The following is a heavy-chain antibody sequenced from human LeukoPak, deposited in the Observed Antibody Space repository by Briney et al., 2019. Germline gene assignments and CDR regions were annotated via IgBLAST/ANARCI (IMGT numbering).Heavy chain of an antibody. CDR3: ARGTGYCSSTSCYTLDY. CDR1: GGSISSYY. J-gene: IGHJ4*02. D-gene: IGHD2-2*02. Sequence: SETLSLTCTVSGGSISSYYWSWIRQPPGKGLEWIGYIYYGGSTNYNPSLKSRVTISVDTSKNQFSLKLSSVTAADTAVYYCARGTGYCSSTSCYTLDYWGQGTLVTVPS. CDR2: IYYGGST. V-gene: IGHV4-59*01.